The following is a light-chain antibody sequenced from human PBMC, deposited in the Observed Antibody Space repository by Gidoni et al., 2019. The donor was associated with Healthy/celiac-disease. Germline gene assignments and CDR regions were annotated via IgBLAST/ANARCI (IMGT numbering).Light chain of an antibody. CDR1: QGISSA. V-gene: IGKV1D-13*01. CDR3: QQFNNYPIT. J-gene: IGKJ5*01. Sequence: AIQWTQSPAALSASVGDRVTIPCRASQGISSALAWYQQKPGKAPKLLIYDASILERGVPSRFRGSGSGTAFTLTISSLQPEDFATYYCQQFNNYPITFGQGTRLEIK. CDR2: DAS.